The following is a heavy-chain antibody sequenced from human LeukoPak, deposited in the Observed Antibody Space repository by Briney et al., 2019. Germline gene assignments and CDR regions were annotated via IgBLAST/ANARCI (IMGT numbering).Heavy chain of an antibody. CDR2: ISGNRATT. Sequence: GRSLRLSCAASGFTFSDYAMTWVRQAPGKGLDWVSAISGNRATTFYADSVKGRFTISRDNSKNTLYLQMNSLRTEDTAVYYCARDGGDMAAAGTGGFDYWGQGTLVTVSS. CDR1: GFTFSDYA. CDR3: ARDGGDMAAAGTGGFDY. J-gene: IGHJ4*02. D-gene: IGHD6-13*01. V-gene: IGHV3-23*01.